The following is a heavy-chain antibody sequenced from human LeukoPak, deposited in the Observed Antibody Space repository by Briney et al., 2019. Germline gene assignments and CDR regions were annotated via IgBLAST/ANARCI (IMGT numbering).Heavy chain of an antibody. J-gene: IGHJ4*02. Sequence: ASVKVSCKASGYTFIAYYMHWVRQAPGQGLEWMGWINPNSGGTNYAQKFQGRVTMTRDTSISTVYMELSGLRSDDTAVYYCARGPPYYYHSSHFAYWGQGTLVTVSS. D-gene: IGHD3-22*01. V-gene: IGHV1-2*02. CDR2: INPNSGGT. CDR3: ARGPPYYYHSSHFAY. CDR1: GYTFIAYY.